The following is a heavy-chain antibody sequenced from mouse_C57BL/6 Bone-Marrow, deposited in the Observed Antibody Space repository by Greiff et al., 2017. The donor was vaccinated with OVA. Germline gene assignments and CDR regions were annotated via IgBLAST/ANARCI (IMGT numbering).Heavy chain of an antibody. CDR3: ARYYSNLYYFDY. CDR1: GFSLSTFGMG. D-gene: IGHD2-5*01. V-gene: IGHV8-8*01. CDR2: IWWDDDK. J-gene: IGHJ2*01. Sequence: ESGPGILQPSQTLSLTCSFSGFSLSTFGMGVGWIRQPSGKGLEWLAHIWWDDDKYYNPALNSRPTISKDTSKTQVFLKITNVVTSDNATYYCARYYSNLYYFDYWGQGTTLTVSS.